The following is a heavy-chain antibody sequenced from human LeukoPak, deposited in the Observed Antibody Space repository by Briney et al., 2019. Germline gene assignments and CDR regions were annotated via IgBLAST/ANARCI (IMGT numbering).Heavy chain of an antibody. Sequence: GGSLRLSCAASGFTFDDYAMHWVRQAPGKGLEWVSLISGDGGSTYYADSVKGRFTISRDNSKNSLYLQMNSLRTEDTAWYYCAKDRGRRWLQFFDAFDIWGQGTMVTVSS. CDR2: ISGDGGST. J-gene: IGHJ3*02. CDR1: GFTFDDYA. CDR3: AKDRGRRWLQFFDAFDI. V-gene: IGHV3-43*02. D-gene: IGHD5-24*01.